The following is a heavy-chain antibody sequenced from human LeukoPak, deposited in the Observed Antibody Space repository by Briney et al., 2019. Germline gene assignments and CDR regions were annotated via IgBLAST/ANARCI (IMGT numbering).Heavy chain of an antibody. D-gene: IGHD6-13*01. CDR3: ARQIASAGTAGFDF. J-gene: IGHJ4*02. V-gene: IGHV4-4*07. Sequence: PSETLSLTCTVSGGSISSYYWSWLRQPAGKGLEWIGRIYSTGSTNYNPSLKSRVTMSVDTSKNQFSLRLRSVTAADTAVYYCARQIASAGTAGFDFWGQGALVTVSS. CDR1: GGSISSYY. CDR2: IYSTGST.